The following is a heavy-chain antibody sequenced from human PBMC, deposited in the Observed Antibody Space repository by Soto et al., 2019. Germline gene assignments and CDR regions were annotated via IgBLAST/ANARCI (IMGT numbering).Heavy chain of an antibody. CDR3: AKTPAVGGEYSFDY. Sequence: GSLEISCAASGFTFSSYAMSWVRQAPGKGLEWVSAISGSGGSTYYADSVKGRFTISRDNSKNTLYLQMNSLRAEDTAVYYCAKTPAVGGEYSFDYWGQGTLVTVSS. J-gene: IGHJ4*02. CDR2: ISGSGGST. D-gene: IGHD2-2*01. V-gene: IGHV3-23*01. CDR1: GFTFSSYA.